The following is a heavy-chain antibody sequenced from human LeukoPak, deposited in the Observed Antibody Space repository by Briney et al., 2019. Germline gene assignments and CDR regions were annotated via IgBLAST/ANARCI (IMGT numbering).Heavy chain of an antibody. Sequence: GGSMRLASTASGFTFGDYAMSWFRQAPGKGLEWVGFIRSKAYGGTTEYAASVKGRFTISRDDSKSIAYLQMNSLKTEDTAVYYCTRAPNLLWFGELLPPDYWGQGTLVTVSS. CDR1: GFTFGDYA. D-gene: IGHD3-10*01. J-gene: IGHJ4*02. CDR3: TRAPNLLWFGELLPPDY. CDR2: IRSKAYGGTT. V-gene: IGHV3-49*03.